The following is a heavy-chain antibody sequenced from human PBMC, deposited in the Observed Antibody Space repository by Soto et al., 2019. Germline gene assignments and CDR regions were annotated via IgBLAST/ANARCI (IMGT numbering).Heavy chain of an antibody. J-gene: IGHJ4*02. Sequence: QVHLVQSGAEVKKPGASVKVSCKGSGYAFTTYGITWVRQAPGQGLEWMGWISAHNGNTNYAQKLQGRVTVTRDTTTSTAYMGLRSLRSDETDVDCCARGRYGDYWGQGALVTVSS. CDR2: ISAHNGNT. CDR3: ARGRYGDY. CDR1: GYAFTTYG. D-gene: IGHD1-1*01. V-gene: IGHV1-18*01.